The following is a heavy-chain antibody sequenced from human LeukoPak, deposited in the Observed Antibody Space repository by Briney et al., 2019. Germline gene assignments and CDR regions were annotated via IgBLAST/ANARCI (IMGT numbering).Heavy chain of an antibody. CDR1: GFTFSDHY. V-gene: IGHV3-72*01. D-gene: IGHD4-17*01. CDR2: TRDRAASYST. CDR3: VASSLGAGDLDY. Sequence: GGSLRLSCAASGFTFSDHYMDWVRQAPGKGPEWVGGTRDRAASYSTEYATSVKGIFTVSRDDSRNSLYLKMNSRGTDATAVYYCVASSLGAGDLDYWGQGTRVTVS. J-gene: IGHJ4*02.